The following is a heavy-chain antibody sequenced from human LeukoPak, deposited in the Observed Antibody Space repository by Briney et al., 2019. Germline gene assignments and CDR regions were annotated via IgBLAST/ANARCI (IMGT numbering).Heavy chain of an antibody. D-gene: IGHD1-26*01. CDR3: AKSRYLVGANLDY. J-gene: IGHJ4*02. CDR2: ISWNSGSI. Sequence: GGSLRLSCAASGFTFSNNWMTWVRQAPGKGLEWVSGISWNSGSIGYADSVKGRFTISRDNAKNSLYLQMNSLRTEDMALYYCAKSRYLVGANLDYWGQGTLVTVSP. V-gene: IGHV3-9*03. CDR1: GFTFSNNW.